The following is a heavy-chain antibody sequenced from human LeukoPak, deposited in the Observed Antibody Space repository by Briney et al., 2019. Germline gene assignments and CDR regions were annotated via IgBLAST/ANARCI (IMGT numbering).Heavy chain of an antibody. D-gene: IGHD6-13*01. J-gene: IGHJ4*02. Sequence: PGGSLRLSCATSGLTFTNAWMSWFRQAPGKGLEWVGRIKSKTDGGTSDYAAPVQGRFTISRDNSKNTLYLQMDSLRAEDTAVYYCARSFIAAALGIQYWGQGTLVTVSS. CDR2: IKSKTDGGTS. V-gene: IGHV3-15*01. CDR3: ARSFIAAALGIQY. CDR1: GLTFTNAW.